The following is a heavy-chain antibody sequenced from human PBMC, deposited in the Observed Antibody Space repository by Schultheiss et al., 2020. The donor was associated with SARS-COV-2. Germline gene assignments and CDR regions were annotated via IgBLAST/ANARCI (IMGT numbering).Heavy chain of an antibody. J-gene: IGHJ4*02. Sequence: GGSLRLSCVVSGFTFSDHYMDWVRQAPGKGLEWIGRIRNKVNSYTTDYAASVKGRFTISRDDSKNSLYLEMNSLKTEDTAMYYCADITLMNYWGQGTLFTVSS. D-gene: IGHD3-22*01. V-gene: IGHV3-72*01. CDR1: GFTFSDHY. CDR3: ADITLMNY. CDR2: IRNKVNSYTT.